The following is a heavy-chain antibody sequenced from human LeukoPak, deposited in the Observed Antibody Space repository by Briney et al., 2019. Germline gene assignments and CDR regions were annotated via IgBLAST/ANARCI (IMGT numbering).Heavy chain of an antibody. D-gene: IGHD5-18*01. CDR2: ISGSGGST. CDR1: GFTFSSYA. CDR3: ARGGYSYGYALYYGMDV. J-gene: IGHJ6*02. Sequence: GGSLRLSCAASGFTFSSYAMSWVRQAPGKGLEWVSAISGSGGSTYYADSVKGRFTISRDNSKNTLYLQMNSLRAEDTAVYYCARGGYSYGYALYYGMDVWGQGTTVTVSS. V-gene: IGHV3-23*01.